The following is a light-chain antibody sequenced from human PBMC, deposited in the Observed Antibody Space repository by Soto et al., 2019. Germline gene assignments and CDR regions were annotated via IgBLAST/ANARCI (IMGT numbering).Light chain of an antibody. CDR2: WAS. Sequence: DIVMTQSPDSLAVSLGERATINCKSSQSVVHSSNNKNYLSWYQQKPGQPPKLLIYWASTRESGVPDRFSGSGSGTDFTLTISSLQAEDVAVYFCQQHYTTPYTFGQGTKLEIK. J-gene: IGKJ2*01. CDR1: QSVVHSSNNKNY. CDR3: QQHYTTPYT. V-gene: IGKV4-1*01.